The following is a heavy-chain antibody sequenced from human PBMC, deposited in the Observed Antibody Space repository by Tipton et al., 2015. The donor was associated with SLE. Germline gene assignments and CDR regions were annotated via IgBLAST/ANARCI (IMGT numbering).Heavy chain of an antibody. Sequence: QLVQSGAEVKKPGSSVKVSCKASGGTFSNFGINWVRQAPGQGLEWIGGIIPIFGTVNYAQNFQGRITITTDETTSTAYMELSSLRSEDTAVYFCARDSAGTMDWYFDLWGRGTQISVSS. D-gene: IGHD6-13*01. CDR3: ARDSAGTMDWYFDL. CDR2: IIPIFGTV. V-gene: IGHV1-69*01. CDR1: GGTFSNFG. J-gene: IGHJ2*01.